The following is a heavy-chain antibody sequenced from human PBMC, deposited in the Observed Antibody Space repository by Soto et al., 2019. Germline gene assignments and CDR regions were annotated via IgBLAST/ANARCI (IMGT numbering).Heavy chain of an antibody. D-gene: IGHD3-10*01. Sequence: QVQLQESGPALVRPSDSLSLMCSVSGVPITTFYWSWIRQAPGKGLEYIGYIYYGGSTHYNPALKSRATISVETAKNEFSLKLRSVTAADTAAYYCARGQLLHYQYGLDVWGQGNTGIV. CDR1: GVPITTFY. J-gene: IGHJ6*02. CDR2: IYYGGST. V-gene: IGHV4-59*07. CDR3: ARGQLLHYQYGLDV.